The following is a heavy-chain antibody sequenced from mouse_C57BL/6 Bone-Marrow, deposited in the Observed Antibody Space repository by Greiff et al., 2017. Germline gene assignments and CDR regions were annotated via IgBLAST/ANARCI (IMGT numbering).Heavy chain of an antibody. D-gene: IGHD2-3*01. Sequence: VQLQQPGAELVKPGASVKLSCKASGYTFTRYWMQWVKQRPGQGLEWLGEIDPSDIYTNYNQKFKGTSTLTVDTSSSTADMHLSSLTSEDSAVYYWARMGWSFDYWGQGTTLTVSS. J-gene: IGHJ2*01. CDR3: ARMGWSFDY. CDR2: IDPSDIYT. V-gene: IGHV1-50*01. CDR1: GYTFTRYW.